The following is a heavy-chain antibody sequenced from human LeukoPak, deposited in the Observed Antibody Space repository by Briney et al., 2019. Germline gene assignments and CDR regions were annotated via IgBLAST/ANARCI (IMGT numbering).Heavy chain of an antibody. D-gene: IGHD2-2*01. CDR2: INPSGGST. V-gene: IGHV1-46*01. J-gene: IGHJ4*02. CDR1: GYTFTSYY. CDR3: ARGNIVVVPAAIFGGLEPDY. Sequence: ASVKVSCKASGYTFTSYYMHWVRQAPGQGLEWMGIINPSGGSTSYAQKFQGRVTMTRDTSTSTVYMELSSLRSEDTAVYYCARGNIVVVPAAIFGGLEPDYWGQGTLVTVSS.